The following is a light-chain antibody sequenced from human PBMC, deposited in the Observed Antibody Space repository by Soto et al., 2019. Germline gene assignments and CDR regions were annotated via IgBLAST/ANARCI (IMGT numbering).Light chain of an antibody. J-gene: IGLJ3*02. V-gene: IGLV2-8*01. CDR1: SSDVGGYNY. CDR3: SSYAASNNFYFV. CDR2: EVT. Sequence: QSALTQPPSASGSPGQSVTISCTGTSSDVGGYNYVSWYQQYPGRAPKLMIYEVTKRPSGVPDRCSGSKSGNTASLTVSGLQAEDEADYYCSSYAASNNFYFVFGGGTKVTVL.